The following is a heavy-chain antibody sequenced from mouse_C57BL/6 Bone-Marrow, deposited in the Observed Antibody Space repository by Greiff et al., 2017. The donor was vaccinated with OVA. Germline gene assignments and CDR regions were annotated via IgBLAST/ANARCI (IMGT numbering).Heavy chain of an antibody. J-gene: IGHJ2*02. Sequence: QVQLQQPGAELVKPGASVKVSCKASGYTFTSYWMHWVKQRPGHGLEWIGRIHPSDSDTTYNQKFKGKATLTVDKSSSTAYMQLSSLTSEDSAFYSCALGEIYDFFDYWGQGTSLTVSS. V-gene: IGHV1-74*01. CDR1: GYTFTSYW. D-gene: IGHD2-3*01. CDR2: IHPSDSDT. CDR3: ALGEIYDFFDY.